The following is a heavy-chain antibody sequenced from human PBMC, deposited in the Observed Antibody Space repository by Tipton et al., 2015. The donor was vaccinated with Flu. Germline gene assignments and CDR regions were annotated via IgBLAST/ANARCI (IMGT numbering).Heavy chain of an antibody. CDR2: IKQDGSEK. CDR1: GFTLSSYW. CDR3: ARSGYSYGYVDC. J-gene: IGHJ4*02. Sequence: SLRLSCAASGFTLSSYWMSWVRQAPGKGLEWVANIKQDGSEKYYVDSVKGRFTISRDDSKNTLSLQMDSLKVEDSAMYYCARSGYSYGYVDCWGQGALVTVSS. V-gene: IGHV3-7*01. D-gene: IGHD3-16*02.